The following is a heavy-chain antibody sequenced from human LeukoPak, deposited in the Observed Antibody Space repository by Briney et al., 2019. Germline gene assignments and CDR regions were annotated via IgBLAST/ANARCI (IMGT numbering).Heavy chain of an antibody. J-gene: IGHJ4*02. CDR3: ARDKRGSSGDISTDY. V-gene: IGHV3-48*02. D-gene: IGHD3-22*01. CDR2: ISSSSSTI. CDR1: GFTFSSYS. Sequence: PGGSLRLSCAASGFTFSSYSMNWVRQAPGKGLEWVSYISSSSSTIYYADSVKGRFTISRDNAKNSLYLQMNSLRDEDTAVYYCARDKRGSSGDISTDYWGQGTLVTVSP.